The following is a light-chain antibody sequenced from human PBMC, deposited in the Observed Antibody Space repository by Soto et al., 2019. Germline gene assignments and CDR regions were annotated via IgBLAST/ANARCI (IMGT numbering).Light chain of an antibody. CDR2: KAS. J-gene: IGKJ3*01. Sequence: DIQMTQSPSTLSASVGDRVTITCRASQSISSWLAWYQQKPGKAPKLLIYKASSLESGVPSRFSGSGSGTEFTLTISSLQPDDLATYYCQQYNCYWVTFGPGTKVDIK. V-gene: IGKV1-5*03. CDR1: QSISSW. CDR3: QQYNCYWVT.